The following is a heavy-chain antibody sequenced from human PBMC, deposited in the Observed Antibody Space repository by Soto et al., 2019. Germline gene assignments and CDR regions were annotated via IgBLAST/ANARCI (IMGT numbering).Heavy chain of an antibody. CDR2: VNPIVSMS. Sequence: QVQLVQSGAEVKRPGSSVKVSCKASGDTFNFYSINWVRQAPGLGLEWMGRVNPIVSMSNYAQKFQGRVPMTADKSTSTVYMELYSLRSEGTVIYYCASSYGSGYRSFHYWGQGALVMVSS. CDR1: GDTFNFYS. J-gene: IGHJ4*02. D-gene: IGHD3-10*01. V-gene: IGHV1-69*02. CDR3: ASSYGSGYRSFHY.